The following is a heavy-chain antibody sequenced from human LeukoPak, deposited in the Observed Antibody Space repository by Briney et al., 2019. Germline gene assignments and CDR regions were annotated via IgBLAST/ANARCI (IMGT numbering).Heavy chain of an antibody. J-gene: IGHJ4*02. CDR1: GGSISGWY. V-gene: IGHV4-4*08. Sequence: PSETLSLTCTVSGGSISGWYWSWIRQPPGKGLEWIGYIYGSGYTNYNPSLKSRVTMSIDTSKNHFSLKLSSVTAADTAVYYCARDLSYYGSGSYYGYWGQGTLVTVSS. CDR2: IYGSGYT. CDR3: ARDLSYYGSGSYYGY. D-gene: IGHD3-10*01.